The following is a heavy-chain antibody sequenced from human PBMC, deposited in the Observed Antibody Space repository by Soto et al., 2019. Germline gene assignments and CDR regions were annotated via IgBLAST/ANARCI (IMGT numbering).Heavy chain of an antibody. CDR2: INRGAIHT. V-gene: IGHV3-74*01. CDR3: VRGGPCITSSCFGEWFGP. CDR1: VFTVSTYW. D-gene: IGHD2-2*01. J-gene: IGHJ5*02. Sequence: GSLRLSGAASVFTVSTYWMHWMRQVPGKGLEWVSRINRGAIHTYYADSVKGRFTISRDNAKNTLHLEMNSLRAEDTAVYYLVRGGPCITSSCFGEWFGPWGQGTLVTVSS.